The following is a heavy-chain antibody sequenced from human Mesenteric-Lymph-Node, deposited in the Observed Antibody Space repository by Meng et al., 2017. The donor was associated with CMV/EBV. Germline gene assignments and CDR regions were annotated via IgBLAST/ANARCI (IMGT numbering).Heavy chain of an antibody. J-gene: IGHJ4*02. D-gene: IGHD3-22*01. CDR2: VYFSGST. V-gene: IGHV4-59*01. CDR3: ARVHGTYYYDSSGYRHFDY. CDR1: GGSISAYY. Sequence: GSLRLSCTVSGGSISAYYWSWIRQPPGKELEWIGFVYFSGSTSYNPSLKSRVTMSLDTSKNQFSLKLTSVTAADTAVYYCARVHGTYYYDSSGYRHFDYWGQGTLVTVSS.